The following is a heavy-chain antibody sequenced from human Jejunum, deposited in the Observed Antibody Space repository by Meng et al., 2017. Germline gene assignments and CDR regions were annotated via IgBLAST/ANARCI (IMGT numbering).Heavy chain of an antibody. J-gene: IGHJ4*02. CDR1: GFTFGDYL. D-gene: IGHD3-16*01. CDR3: SRGSRSMITFGGVVLPYNFDS. Sequence: GESLKISCTSSGFTFGDYLVSWFRQAPGKGLEWVGLIRSRGYGGSTDYAASVQGRFTLSRDDSKGIAYLQMNSLKTEDTAIYYCSRGSRSMITFGGVVLPYNFDSWGQGTLVTVSS. V-gene: IGHV3-49*03. CDR2: IRSRGYGGST.